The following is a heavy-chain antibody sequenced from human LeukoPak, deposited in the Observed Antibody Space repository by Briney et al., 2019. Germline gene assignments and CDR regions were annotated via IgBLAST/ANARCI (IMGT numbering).Heavy chain of an antibody. J-gene: IGHJ6*03. CDR2: IYSSGST. D-gene: IGHD3-10*01. CDR1: GGSISSGSYY. V-gene: IGHV4-61*02. CDR3: ARDRGFMVRGSRRGYDDYYYYMDV. Sequence: SETLSLTCTVSGGSISSGSYYWSWIRQPAGKGLEWIGRIYSSGSTNYNPSLKSRVTISVDTSKNQFSLKLSSVTAADTAVYYCARDRGFMVRGSRRGYDDYYYYMDVWGKGTTVTVSS.